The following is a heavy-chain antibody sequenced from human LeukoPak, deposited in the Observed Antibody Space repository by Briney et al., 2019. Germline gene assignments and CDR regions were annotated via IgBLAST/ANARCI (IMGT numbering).Heavy chain of an antibody. D-gene: IGHD6-6*01. CDR1: GYSFTSYW. CDR2: IYPGDSDT. Sequence: GESLKISCKGSGYSFTSYWIGWVRQMPGKGLEWMGIIYPGDSDTRYSPSFQGQVTISADKSISTAYLQWSSLKASDTAMYYCARHLPNSSSSGGGFDYWGQGTLVTVSS. CDR3: ARHLPNSSSSGGGFDY. J-gene: IGHJ4*02. V-gene: IGHV5-51*01.